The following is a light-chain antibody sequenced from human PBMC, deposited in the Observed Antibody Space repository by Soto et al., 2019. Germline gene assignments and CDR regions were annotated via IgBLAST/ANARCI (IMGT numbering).Light chain of an antibody. CDR1: QSVSSSY. J-gene: IGKJ4*01. CDR3: QQYGSSPPNT. V-gene: IGKV3-20*01. CDR2: GAS. Sequence: EIVLTQSPGILSLSPGERATLSCRASQSVSSSYLAWYQQKPGQAPRLLIYGASSRATGIPDRFSGSGSGTDFTLTISRLEPEDFAVYYCQQYGSSPPNTFGGGTKVEIK.